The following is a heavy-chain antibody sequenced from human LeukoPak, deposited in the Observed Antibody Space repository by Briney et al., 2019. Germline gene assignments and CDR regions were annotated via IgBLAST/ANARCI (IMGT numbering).Heavy chain of an antibody. CDR3: ARGRGVTTYYYYMGV. J-gene: IGHJ6*03. V-gene: IGHV4-34*01. D-gene: IGHD4-17*01. CDR1: GGSFSGYY. CDR2: INHSGST. Sequence: SETLSLTCAVYGGSFSGYYWSWIRQPPGKGLEWIGEINHSGSTNYNPSLKSRVTISVDTSKNQFSLKLSSVTAADTAVYYCARGRGVTTYYYYMGVWGKGTTVTVSS.